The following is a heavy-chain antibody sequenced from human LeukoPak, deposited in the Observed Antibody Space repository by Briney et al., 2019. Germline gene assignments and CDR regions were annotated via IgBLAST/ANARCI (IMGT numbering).Heavy chain of an antibody. CDR2: IKQDGSEK. CDR1: GFTFSSYW. D-gene: IGHD2-2*01. CDR3: ARWGGYCSSTSCYLRYFDY. Sequence: PGGSLRLSSAASGFTFSSYWMSWVRQAPGKGLEWVANIKQDGSEKYYVDSVKGRFTISRDNAKNSLYLQMNSLRAEDTAVYYCARWGGYCSSTSCYLRYFDYWGQGTLVTVSS. V-gene: IGHV3-7*01. J-gene: IGHJ4*02.